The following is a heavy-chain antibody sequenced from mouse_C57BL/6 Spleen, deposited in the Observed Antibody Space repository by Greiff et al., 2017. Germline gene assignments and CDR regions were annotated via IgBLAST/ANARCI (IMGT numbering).Heavy chain of an antibody. CDR2: IHPNSGST. J-gene: IGHJ3*01. V-gene: IGHV1-64*01. D-gene: IGHD2-5*01. CDR3: ARSEAYDSNYEFAY. Sequence: QVQLKQPGAELVKPGASVKLSCKASGYTFTSYWMHWVKQRPGQGLEWIGMIHPNSGSTNYNEKFKSKATLTVDKSSSTAYMQLSSLTSEDSAVYYCARSEAYDSNYEFAYWGQGTLVTVSA. CDR1: GYTFTSYW.